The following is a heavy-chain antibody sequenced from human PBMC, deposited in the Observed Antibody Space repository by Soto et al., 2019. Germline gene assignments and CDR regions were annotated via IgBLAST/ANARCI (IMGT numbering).Heavy chain of an antibody. V-gene: IGHV1-8*01. CDR1: GYTFTSYD. J-gene: IGHJ5*02. Sequence: VASVKVSCKASGYTFTSYDINWVRQAPGQGVEWMGWMNPNSGNINFAQKFQGRVTITANESMSTAYMELSSLRSEDSSVYYFARDYYGSGSYPNWFDPWGQGTLVTVSS. CDR2: MNPNSGNI. CDR3: ARDYYGSGSYPNWFDP. D-gene: IGHD3-10*01.